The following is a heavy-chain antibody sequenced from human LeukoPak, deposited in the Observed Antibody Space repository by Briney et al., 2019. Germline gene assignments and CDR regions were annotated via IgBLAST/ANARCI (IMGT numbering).Heavy chain of an antibody. CDR2: INHSGST. CDR1: GGSFSGYY. D-gene: IGHD3-16*02. Sequence: PSETLSLTCAVYGGSFSGYYWSWISQPRGKGLEWIGEINHSGSTNYNPSLKSRVTISVDTSKNQFSLKLSSVTAADTAVYYCASRVITFGGVIVYWGQGILVTVSS. V-gene: IGHV4-34*01. J-gene: IGHJ4*02. CDR3: ASRVITFGGVIVY.